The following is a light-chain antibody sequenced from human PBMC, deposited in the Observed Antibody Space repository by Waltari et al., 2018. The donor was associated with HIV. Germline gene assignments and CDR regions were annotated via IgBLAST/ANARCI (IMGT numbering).Light chain of an antibody. CDR3: QQYAGSPPWT. CDR2: GIS. Sequence: EIVLTQSPATLYVSPGERATLSCRASQSVRSSYLAWYQHKSGQAPRLLIYGISDRATGTPDRFIGSGSGTDFTLTITTVEPEDFAIYYCQQYAGSPPWTFGQGTKVEVK. CDR1: QSVRSSY. J-gene: IGKJ1*01. V-gene: IGKV3-20*01.